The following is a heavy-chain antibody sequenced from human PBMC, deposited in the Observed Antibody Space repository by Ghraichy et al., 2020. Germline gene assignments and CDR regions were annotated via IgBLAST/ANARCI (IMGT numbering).Heavy chain of an antibody. Sequence: ASVKVSCKASGYTFVDYYIYWVRQAPGQGLEWMGWSNPKSGDTDYAQKFQGRINMTRDTSISTAHMELSRLRSDDTAVYFCARRLVSGSNDLDYWGHGTLITVSS. CDR3: ARRLVSGSNDLDY. V-gene: IGHV1-2*02. J-gene: IGHJ4*03. D-gene: IGHD1-1*01. CDR1: GYTFVDYY. CDR2: SNPKSGDT.